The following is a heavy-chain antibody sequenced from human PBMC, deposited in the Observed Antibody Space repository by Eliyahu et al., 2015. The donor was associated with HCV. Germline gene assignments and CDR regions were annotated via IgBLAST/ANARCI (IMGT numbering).Heavy chain of an antibody. V-gene: IGHV4-39*01. D-gene: IGHD3-22*01. CDR3: ARRPYYSDSSAYSLGNIFDY. CDR2: IYYSGST. Sequence: QLQLQESGPGLVKPSETLSLTCTVSGGSISSSSYYWGWIRQPPGKGLEWIGNIYYSGSTYYNPSLKSRVTISVDTSKNQFSLKLSSVTAADTAVYYCARRPYYSDSSAYSLGNIFDYWGQGTLVTVSS. J-gene: IGHJ4*02. CDR1: GGSISSSSYY.